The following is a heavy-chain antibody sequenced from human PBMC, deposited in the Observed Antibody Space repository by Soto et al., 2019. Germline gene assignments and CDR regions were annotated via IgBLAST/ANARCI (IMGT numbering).Heavy chain of an antibody. CDR3: ARGAVVVPNGLIAGMDV. CDR2: IDPSSGTT. J-gene: IGHJ6*02. D-gene: IGHD2-15*01. Sequence: SVKVSCKPSGYSFSNFYVHWVRQAPGQGLEWMGIIDPSSGTTSYTQKFQERVTMTRDTSMSTVYMELSRLRSEDTAVYYCARGAVVVPNGLIAGMDVWGLGTTITVSS. V-gene: IGHV1-46*01. CDR1: GYSFSNFY.